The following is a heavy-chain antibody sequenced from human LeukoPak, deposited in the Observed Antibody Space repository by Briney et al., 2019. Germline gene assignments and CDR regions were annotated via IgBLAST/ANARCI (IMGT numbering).Heavy chain of an antibody. CDR3: ARVYYDSSGYSYYFDY. V-gene: IGHV4-39*07. D-gene: IGHD3-22*01. CDR2: IYYSGST. J-gene: IGHJ4*02. CDR1: GGSISSSSYY. Sequence: SETLSLTCTVSGGSISSSSYYWGWIRQPPGKGLEWIGSIYYSGSTYYNPFLKSRVTISVDTSKNQFSLKLSSVTAADTAVYYCARVYYDSSGYSYYFDYWGQGTLVTVSS.